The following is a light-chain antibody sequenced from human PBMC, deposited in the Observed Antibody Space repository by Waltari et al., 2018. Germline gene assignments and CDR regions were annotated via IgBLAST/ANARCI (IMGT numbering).Light chain of an antibody. CDR3: QQYGASAIT. J-gene: IGKJ5*01. CDR1: QSVLSYY. Sequence: EIVLTQSPGTLSLSPVERATLSCRASQSVLSYYLAWYQQKPGQAPRLLIYGASSRTTGIPDRFSGSGSGTDFTLTISRLEPEDFAVYYCQQYGASAITFGQGTRLEIK. V-gene: IGKV3-20*01. CDR2: GAS.